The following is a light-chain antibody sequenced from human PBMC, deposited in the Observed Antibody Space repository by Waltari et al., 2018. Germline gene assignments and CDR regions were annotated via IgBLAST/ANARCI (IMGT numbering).Light chain of an antibody. CDR3: SSYTSTDVV. Sequence: QSALTQPASVSGSPGQSITISCTGTSSDVGGYNYVSWYQQHPGKAPKLMIYDVSNRPSGVSNRFSGSKSGNTASLTISGPQAEDEADYYCSSYTSTDVVFGGGTKLTVL. CDR2: DVS. J-gene: IGLJ2*01. V-gene: IGLV2-14*01. CDR1: SSDVGGYNY.